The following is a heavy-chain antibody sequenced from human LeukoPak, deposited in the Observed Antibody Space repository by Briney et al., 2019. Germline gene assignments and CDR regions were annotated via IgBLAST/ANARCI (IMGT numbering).Heavy chain of an antibody. CDR1: GGSFSGYY. D-gene: IGHD4-11*01. J-gene: IGHJ4*02. CDR3: ARGEFLYSDYQDY. CDR2: INHSGST. V-gene: IGHV4-34*01. Sequence: PSETPSLTCAVYGGSFSGYYWSWIRQPPGKGLEWIGEINHSGSTNYNPSLKSRVTISVDTSKNQFSLKLRSVTAADTAVYYCARGEFLYSDYQDYWGQGTLVTVSS.